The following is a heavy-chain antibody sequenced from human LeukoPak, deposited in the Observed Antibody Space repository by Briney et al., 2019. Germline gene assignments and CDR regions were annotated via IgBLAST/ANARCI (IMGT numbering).Heavy chain of an antibody. CDR2: ISSSSSYI. D-gene: IGHD3-22*01. CDR3: ARDPIPVSYYYDSSGYYFDY. J-gene: IGHJ4*02. CDR1: GFTFSSYS. V-gene: IGHV3-21*01. Sequence: GGSLRLSCAASGFTFSSYSMNWVRQAPGKGLEWVSSISSSSSYIYYAGSVKGRFTISRDNAKNSLYLQMNSLRAEDTAVYYCARDPIPVSYYYDSSGYYFDYWGQGTLVTVSS.